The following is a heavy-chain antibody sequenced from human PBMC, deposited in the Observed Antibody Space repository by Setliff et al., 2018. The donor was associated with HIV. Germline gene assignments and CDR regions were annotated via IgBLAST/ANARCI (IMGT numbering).Heavy chain of an antibody. J-gene: IGHJ5*02. Sequence: SETLSLTCTVSGDSINTHYWSWIRQPPRKGLEWIGCISHSGNTNFNPSLNSRVTISLDTSKNQFSLRLTSLTAADTAIYYCARSTVGAGASFPWGRGILVTAPQ. CDR2: ISHSGNT. CDR1: GDSINTHY. CDR3: ARSTVGAGASFP. V-gene: IGHV4-59*11. D-gene: IGHD1-26*01.